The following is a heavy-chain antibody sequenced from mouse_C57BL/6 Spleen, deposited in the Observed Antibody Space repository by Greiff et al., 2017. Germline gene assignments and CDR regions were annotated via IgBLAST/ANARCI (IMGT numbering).Heavy chain of an antibody. V-gene: IGHV14-1*01. J-gene: IGHJ1*03. CDR2: IDPEDGDT. Sequence: VQLQQSGAELVRPGASVKLSCTASGFNIKDYYMHWVKQRPEQGLEWIGRIDPEDGDTEYAPKFPGKATMTADTSSNTADLQLSSLTSEDTAVYYCTTCDYYGSSYGYFDVWGTGTTVTVSS. D-gene: IGHD1-1*01. CDR1: GFNIKDYY. CDR3: TTCDYYGSSYGYFDV.